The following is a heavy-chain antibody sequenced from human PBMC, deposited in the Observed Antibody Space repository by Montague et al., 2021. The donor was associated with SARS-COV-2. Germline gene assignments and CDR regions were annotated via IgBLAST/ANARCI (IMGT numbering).Heavy chain of an antibody. Sequence: PALVKPTQTLTLTCTFSGFSLSTSGVGVGWIRQPPGKALEWLALIYWDDDKRYSPSLKSRLTITKDTSKNQVALTMTNMDPVDTATYYCAHSRYYYYDSSGYRVYYFDCWGQGTLVTVSS. J-gene: IGHJ4*02. D-gene: IGHD3-22*01. CDR2: IYWDDDK. CDR3: AHSRYYYYDSSGYRVYYFDC. CDR1: GFSLSTSGVG. V-gene: IGHV2-5*02.